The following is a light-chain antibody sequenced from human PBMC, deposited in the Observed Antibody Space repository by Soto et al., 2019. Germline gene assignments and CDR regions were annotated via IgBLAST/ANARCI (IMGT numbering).Light chain of an antibody. CDR2: AAS. Sequence: IQMTHSPYSVSASVGDRITIPCGASQDIGGRLAWFQQKPGKAPQYLIQAASILQSGVPSRFSGSGSGTEFTLTISRVQPEDFATYYCQQYETYLKTFGHGTKVDI. CDR3: QQYETYLKT. J-gene: IGKJ1*01. CDR1: QDIGGR. V-gene: IGKV1D-16*01.